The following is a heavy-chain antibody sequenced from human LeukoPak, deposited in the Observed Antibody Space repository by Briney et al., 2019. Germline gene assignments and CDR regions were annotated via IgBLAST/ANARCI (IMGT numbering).Heavy chain of an antibody. J-gene: IGHJ4*02. CDR3: VRRRGSSWKGGFDY. Sequence: GESLKISCEGSGYNFNTFWIGWVRQKPGEGLEWVGIIYPGDSDTKYSPAVQGQVTISADKPITTAYLQWSSLKASDTAMYYCVRRRGSSWKGGFDYWGQGTLVTVSS. D-gene: IGHD6-13*01. CDR2: IYPGDSDT. V-gene: IGHV5-51*01. CDR1: GYNFNTFW.